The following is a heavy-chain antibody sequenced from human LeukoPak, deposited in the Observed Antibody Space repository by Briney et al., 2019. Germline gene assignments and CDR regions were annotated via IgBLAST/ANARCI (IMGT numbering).Heavy chain of an antibody. CDR1: GFTFSSYE. CDR2: IRYDGSNK. D-gene: IGHD3-10*01. J-gene: IGHJ4*02. V-gene: IGHV3-30*02. Sequence: GGSLRLSCAASGFTFSSYEMNWVRQAPGKGLEWVAFIRYDGSNKYYADSVKGRFTISRDNSKNTLYLQMNSLRAEDTAVYYCAKEPGFGPTNDYWGQGTLVTVSS. CDR3: AKEPGFGPTNDY.